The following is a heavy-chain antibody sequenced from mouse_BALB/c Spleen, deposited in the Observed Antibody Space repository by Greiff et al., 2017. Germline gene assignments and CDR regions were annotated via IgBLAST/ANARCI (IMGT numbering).Heavy chain of an antibody. CDR2: ISSGSSTI. J-gene: IGHJ3*01. D-gene: IGHD1-1*01. Sequence: EVQGVESGGGLVQPGGSRKLSCAASGFTFSSFGMHWVRQAPEKGLEWVAYISSGSSTIYYADTVKGRFTISRDNPKNTLFLQMTSLRSEDTAMYYCARDYYGSSWFAYWGQGTLVTVSA. CDR3: ARDYYGSSWFAY. V-gene: IGHV5-17*02. CDR1: GFTFSSFG.